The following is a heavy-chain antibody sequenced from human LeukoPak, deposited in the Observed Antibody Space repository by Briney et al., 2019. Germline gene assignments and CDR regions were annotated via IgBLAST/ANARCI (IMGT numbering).Heavy chain of an antibody. CDR1: GFTFSNYE. V-gene: IGHV3-48*03. Sequence: GGSLRLSCAASGFTFSNYEMNWVRQAPGKGLEWISHTTSTGFTKYYADSVRGRFTISRDNAKNSLYLQMNSLRAEDTAVYYCARGFCSGGTCYFLIAFDYWGQGTLVTVPS. CDR2: TTSTGFTK. D-gene: IGHD2-15*01. J-gene: IGHJ4*02. CDR3: ARGFCSGGTCYFLIAFDY.